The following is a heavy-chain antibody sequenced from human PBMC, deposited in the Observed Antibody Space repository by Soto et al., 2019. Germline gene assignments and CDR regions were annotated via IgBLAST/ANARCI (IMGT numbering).Heavy chain of an antibody. V-gene: IGHV1-24*01. Sequence: ASVKVSCKVSGYTLTELSMHWVRQAPGKGLEWMGGFDPEDGETVYAQKFQGRVTMTEDTSTDTAYMELSSLRSEDTAVYYCTTGQRPIRFLEWLSRYYFDLWGEGTLATVSS. CDR3: TTGQRPIRFLEWLSRYYFDL. J-gene: IGHJ4*02. D-gene: IGHD3-3*01. CDR1: GYTLTELS. CDR2: FDPEDGET.